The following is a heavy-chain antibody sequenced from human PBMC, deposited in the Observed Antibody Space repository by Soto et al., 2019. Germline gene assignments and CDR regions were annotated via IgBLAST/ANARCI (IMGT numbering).Heavy chain of an antibody. D-gene: IGHD6-13*01. CDR2: VNTYSGNP. CDR1: GYTFTNYA. Sequence: VQLVQSGGELKKPGASVKVSCKASGYTFTNYAISWVRQAPGLGLEWMGWVNTYSGNPNYAQIFQGRVTMTTDTTTGTAYRELRSLNSDDSAIYYCARDSQYSTSWQRFDSWGQGTLVTVSS. J-gene: IGHJ4*02. CDR3: ARDSQYSTSWQRFDS. V-gene: IGHV1-18*01.